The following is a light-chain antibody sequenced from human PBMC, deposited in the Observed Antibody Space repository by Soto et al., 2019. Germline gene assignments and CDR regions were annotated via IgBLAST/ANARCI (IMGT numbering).Light chain of an antibody. V-gene: IGLV2-8*01. J-gene: IGLJ1*01. CDR2: EVN. Sequence: QSALTQPPSAAGSSGQSVTISCTGTSSDVGDYHYVSWYQQHPGRAPKLMIYEVNKRPSGVPDRFSGSKSGNTASLTVSGLQAEDEADYYCSSYAGNNNYVFGTGTKLTVL. CDR3: SSYAGNNNYV. CDR1: SSDVGDYHY.